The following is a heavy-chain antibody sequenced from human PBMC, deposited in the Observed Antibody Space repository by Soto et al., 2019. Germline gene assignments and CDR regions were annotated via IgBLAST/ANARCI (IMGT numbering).Heavy chain of an antibody. Sequence: SETLSLTCAVSGGSISSGGYSWSWIRQPPGKGLEWIGYIYHSGSTYYNPSLESRVTISVDTSKNQFSLKVSSVTAADTAVYYCARLGGYCSSTSCYGYYGMDVWGQGTTVTVSS. CDR1: GGSISSGGYS. D-gene: IGHD2-2*01. CDR3: ARLGGYCSSTSCYGYYGMDV. J-gene: IGHJ6*02. CDR2: IYHSGST. V-gene: IGHV4-30-2*03.